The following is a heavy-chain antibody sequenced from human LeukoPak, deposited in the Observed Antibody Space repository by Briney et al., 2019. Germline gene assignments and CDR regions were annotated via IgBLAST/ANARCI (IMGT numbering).Heavy chain of an antibody. CDR1: GFTVSINY. CDR3: ARSYYDFWSGYLGVGY. CDR2: IYSGGST. V-gene: IGHV3-66*01. D-gene: IGHD3-3*01. Sequence: GGSLRLSCAASGFTVSINYMSWVRQAPGKGLEWVSVIYSGGSTYYADSVKGRFTISRDNSKNTLYLQMNSLRAEDTAVYYCARSYYDFWSGYLGVGYWGQGTLVTVSS. J-gene: IGHJ4*02.